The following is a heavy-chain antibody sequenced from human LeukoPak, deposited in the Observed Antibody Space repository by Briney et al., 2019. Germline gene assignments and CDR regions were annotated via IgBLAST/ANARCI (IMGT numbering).Heavy chain of an antibody. V-gene: IGHV3-73*01. Sequence: PGGSLRLSCAASGFTFSGSAIHWVRQSSGKGLEWVGQIDKKDKGYATATAYAASVKGRFTISRDDSINTAYLQMKSLKTEDTALYNWFDPWGQGTLVTVSS. CDR3: FDP. J-gene: IGHJ5*02. CDR2: IDKKDKGYATAT. CDR1: GFTFSGSA.